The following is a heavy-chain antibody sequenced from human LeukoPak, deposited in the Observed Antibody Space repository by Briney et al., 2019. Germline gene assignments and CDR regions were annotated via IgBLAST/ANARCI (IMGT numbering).Heavy chain of an antibody. CDR3: ARVGSSSWYSFDY. J-gene: IGHJ4*02. Sequence: ASMKVSCKTSGYTFTGYYMHWMRQAPGQGLEWMGRIDPNSGGTNYAQNFQGRVTMTRDTSISTAYMELTRLRSDDTAIYYCARVGSSSWYSFDYWGQGTLVTVSS. D-gene: IGHD6-13*01. CDR1: GYTFTGYY. V-gene: IGHV1-2*06. CDR2: IDPNSGGT.